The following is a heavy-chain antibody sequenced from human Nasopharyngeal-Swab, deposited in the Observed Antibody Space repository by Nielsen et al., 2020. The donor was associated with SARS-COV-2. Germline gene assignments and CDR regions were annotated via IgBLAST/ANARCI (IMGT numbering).Heavy chain of an antibody. CDR1: GFTFSDYY. CDR2: ISSSGSTI. J-gene: IGHJ4*02. V-gene: IGHV3-11*01. D-gene: IGHD3-22*01. Sequence: GGSLRLSCAASGFTFSDYYMSCIRQAPGKGLEWVSYISSSGSTIYYADSVKGRFTISRDNGKNSLYLQMNSLRAEDTAVYYCAREDTDYYDSSGYFDYWGQGTLVTVSS. CDR3: AREDTDYYDSSGYFDY.